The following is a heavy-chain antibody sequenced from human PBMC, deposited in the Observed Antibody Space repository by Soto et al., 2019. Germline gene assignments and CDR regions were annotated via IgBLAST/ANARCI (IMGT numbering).Heavy chain of an antibody. V-gene: IGHV3-74*01. D-gene: IGHD6-13*01. CDR1: GFTFSSYW. CDR2: ISTDASST. Sequence: EVQLVESGGGLVQPGGSLRLSCAASGFTFSSYWMHWVRQAPGKGLVWVSSISTDASSTSYADPVKGRFTISRDNAKNTLYLQMNSVRAEDTAVYYCARLPNNSPQNRGQGTLVIVSP. J-gene: IGHJ1*01. CDR3: ARLPNNSPQN.